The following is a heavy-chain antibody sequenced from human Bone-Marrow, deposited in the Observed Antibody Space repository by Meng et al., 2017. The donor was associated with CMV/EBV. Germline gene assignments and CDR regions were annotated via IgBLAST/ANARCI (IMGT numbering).Heavy chain of an antibody. J-gene: IGHJ4*02. CDR1: GFTFSNAW. Sequence: GGSLRLSCAASGFTFSNAWMSWVRQAPGKGLEWVGRIKSKTDGGTTDYAAPVKGRFTISRDDSKNTLYLQMNSLKTEDTAVYYCTTHVGIFGVVIIPPFDYWGQGTLVTVSS. V-gene: IGHV3-15*01. CDR3: TTHVGIFGVVIIPPFDY. D-gene: IGHD3-3*01. CDR2: IKSKTDGGTT.